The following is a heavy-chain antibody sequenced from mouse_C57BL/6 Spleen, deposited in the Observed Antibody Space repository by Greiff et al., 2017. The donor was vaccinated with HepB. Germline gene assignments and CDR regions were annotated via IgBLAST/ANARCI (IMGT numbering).Heavy chain of an antibody. CDR1: GYTFPSYW. CDR3: ARPGSKDYYAMDY. CDR2: IDPSDSET. Sequence: VQLQQPGAELVRPGSSVKLSCKASGYTFPSYWMHWVKQRPIQGLEWIGNIDPSDSETHYNQKFKDKATLTVDKSSSTAYMQLSSLTSEDSAVYYCARPGSKDYYAMDYWGQGTSVTVSS. J-gene: IGHJ4*01. V-gene: IGHV1-52*01. D-gene: IGHD1-1*01.